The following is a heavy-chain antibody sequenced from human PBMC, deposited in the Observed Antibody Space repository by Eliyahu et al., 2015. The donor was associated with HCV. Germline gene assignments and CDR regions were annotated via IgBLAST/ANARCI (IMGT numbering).Heavy chain of an antibody. Sequence: QVQLQESGPGLVKPSETLSLTCXVSGGXXXTXYWSWIRQPPGKGLEWXGYIHYSGXTNYNPSLKSRVTISVDTSKNQFSLNLTSVTAADTAMYYCASGGGGIAVTGTGGWFDPWGQGTLVTVSS. J-gene: IGHJ5*02. CDR3: ASGGGGIAVTGTGGWFDP. V-gene: IGHV4-59*01. CDR2: IHYSGXT. CDR1: GGXXXTXY. D-gene: IGHD6-19*01.